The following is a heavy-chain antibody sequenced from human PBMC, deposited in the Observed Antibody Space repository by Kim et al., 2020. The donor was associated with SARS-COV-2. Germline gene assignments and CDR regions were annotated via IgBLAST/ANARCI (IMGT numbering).Heavy chain of an antibody. CDR3: ASLARELPYYYYYGMDV. CDR1: GGSISSSSYY. V-gene: IGHV4-39*01. CDR2: IYYSGST. Sequence: SETLSLTCTVSGGSISSSSYYWGWIRQPPGKGLEWIGSIYYSGSTYYNPSLKSRVTISVDTSKNQFSLKLSSVTAADTAVYYCASLARELPYYYYYGMDVWGKGTTVTVSS. J-gene: IGHJ6*04. D-gene: IGHD1-26*01.